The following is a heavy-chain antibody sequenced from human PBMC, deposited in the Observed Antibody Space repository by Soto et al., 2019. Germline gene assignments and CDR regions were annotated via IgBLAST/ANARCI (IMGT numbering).Heavy chain of an antibody. Sequence: GGSLRLSCAASGFTFSSYGMHWVRQAPGKGLEWVAVISYDGSNKYYADSVKGRFTSSRDNSKNTLYLQMNSLRAEDTAVYYCAKGGGWELPYYYYMDVWGKGTTVTVSS. D-gene: IGHD1-26*01. V-gene: IGHV3-30*18. J-gene: IGHJ6*03. CDR2: ISYDGSNK. CDR1: GFTFSSYG. CDR3: AKGGGWELPYYYYMDV.